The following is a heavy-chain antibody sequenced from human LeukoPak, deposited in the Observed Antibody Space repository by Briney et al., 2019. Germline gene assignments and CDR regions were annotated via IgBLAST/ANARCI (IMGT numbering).Heavy chain of an antibody. V-gene: IGHV1-46*01. CDR1: GYTFTSYY. CDR2: INPSGGST. D-gene: IGHD2-2*02. CDR3: ARGVGIVVVPAAIPTGDYFDY. Sequence: ASVKVSCKASGYTFTSYYMHWVRQAPGQGLEWMGIINPSGGSTSYAQKFQGRVTMTRDMSTSTVYMELSSLRSEDTAVYYCARGVGIVVVPAAIPTGDYFDYWGQGTLVTVSS. J-gene: IGHJ4*02.